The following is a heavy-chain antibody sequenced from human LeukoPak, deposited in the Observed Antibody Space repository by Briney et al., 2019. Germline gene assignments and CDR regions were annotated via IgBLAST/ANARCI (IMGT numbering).Heavy chain of an antibody. V-gene: IGHV3-30*04. CDR1: GFTFSSYA. CDR3: ARDGEDIVVVVAAHAKSYYMDV. D-gene: IGHD2-15*01. CDR2: ISYDGSNK. J-gene: IGHJ6*03. Sequence: GGSLRLSCAASGFTFSSYAMHWVRQAPGKGLEWVAVISYDGSNKYYADSVKGRFTISRDNSKNTLYLQMNSLRAEDTAVYYCARDGEDIVVVVAAHAKSYYMDVWGKGTTVTVSS.